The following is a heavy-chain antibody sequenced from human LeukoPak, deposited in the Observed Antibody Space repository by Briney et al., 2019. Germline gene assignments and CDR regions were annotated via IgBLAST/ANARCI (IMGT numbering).Heavy chain of an antibody. D-gene: IGHD4-11*01. Sequence: GGSLRLSCAASGFTFTSSWVSWVRQAPGKGLEWVAIIKQDGSDKCYVDSVKGRFTISRDNAKNSLYLQMNSLRAEDTAVYYCARGVKTPEFAYWGQGTLVTVSS. CDR3: ARGVKTPEFAY. V-gene: IGHV3-7*05. CDR1: GFTFTSSW. J-gene: IGHJ4*02. CDR2: IKQDGSDK.